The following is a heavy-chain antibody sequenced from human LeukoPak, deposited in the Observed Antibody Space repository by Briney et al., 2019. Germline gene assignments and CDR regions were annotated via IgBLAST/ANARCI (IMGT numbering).Heavy chain of an antibody. CDR2: ITSTGATI. Sequence: GGSLRLSCAASGFTFGAFYMTWIRQAPGKGLEWISYITSTGATIYYADSVKGRFTISRDNAKNSLYLQMNSLRVEDTAVYYCAREVATSIDLWGQGTLVTVSS. V-gene: IGHV3-11*01. CDR3: AREVATSIDL. J-gene: IGHJ5*02. D-gene: IGHD4-23*01. CDR1: GFTFGAFY.